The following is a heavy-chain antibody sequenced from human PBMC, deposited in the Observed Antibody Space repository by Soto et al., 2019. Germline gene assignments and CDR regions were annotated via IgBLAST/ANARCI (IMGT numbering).Heavy chain of an antibody. Sequence: ASVKVSCKASGYTFTGYYMHWVRQAPGQGLEWMGWINPNSGGTNYAQKFQGRVTMTRDTSISTAYMELSRLRPDDTAVYYCARDKCSSTSCYVFDYWGQGTLVTAPQ. J-gene: IGHJ4*02. CDR1: GYTFTGYY. CDR2: INPNSGGT. D-gene: IGHD2-2*01. CDR3: ARDKCSSTSCYVFDY. V-gene: IGHV1-2*02.